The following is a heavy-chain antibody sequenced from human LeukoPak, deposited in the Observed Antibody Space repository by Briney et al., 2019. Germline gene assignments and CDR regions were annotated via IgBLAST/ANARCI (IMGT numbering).Heavy chain of an antibody. D-gene: IGHD3-3*01. CDR2: FDPEDGET. Sequence: ASVKVSCKVSGYTLTELSMHWVRQAPGKGLEWMGGFDPEDGETIYAQKFQGRVTMTEDTSTDTAYMELSSLRSEDTAVYYCATGKRYYDFWSGYYPAVRFDYWGQGTLVTVSS. V-gene: IGHV1-24*01. CDR3: ATGKRYYDFWSGYYPAVRFDY. CDR1: GYTLTELS. J-gene: IGHJ4*02.